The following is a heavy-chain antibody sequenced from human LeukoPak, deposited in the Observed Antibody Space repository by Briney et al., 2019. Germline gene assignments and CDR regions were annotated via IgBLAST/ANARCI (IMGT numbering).Heavy chain of an antibody. V-gene: IGHV5-51*01. D-gene: IGHD1-26*01. CDR2: IYPGDSDT. CDR1: GYSFINYW. Sequence: GESLKISCKGSGYSFINYWIGWVRKMPGKGMEWMGIIYPGDSDTRYSPSFQGHVTISADKSISTAYLQWSSLKASDTAMYYCARRGSGSYSTAVDYWGQGTLVTVSS. CDR3: ARRGSGSYSTAVDY. J-gene: IGHJ4*02.